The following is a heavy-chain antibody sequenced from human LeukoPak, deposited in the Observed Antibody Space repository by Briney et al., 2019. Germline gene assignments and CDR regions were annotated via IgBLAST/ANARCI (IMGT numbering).Heavy chain of an antibody. CDR1: GGSISSYY. D-gene: IGHD1-26*01. V-gene: IGHV4-59*01. CDR2: IYYSGTT. J-gene: IGHJ4*02. Sequence: SETLSLTCTVSGGSISSYYWSWIRQPPGKGLEWIGYIYYSGTTDYNPSLKSRVTISVDTSNNQFSLKVSSATAADTAVYYCARSSGTYRSFDYWGQGTLVTVSS. CDR3: ARSSGTYRSFDY.